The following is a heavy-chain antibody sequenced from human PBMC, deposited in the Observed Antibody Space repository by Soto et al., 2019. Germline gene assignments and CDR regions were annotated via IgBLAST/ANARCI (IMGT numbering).Heavy chain of an antibody. CDR1: GYTFTIYG. CDR2: ISAYNGNT. Sequence: ASVKVSCKASGYTFTIYGISWVRQAPGQGLEWMGWISAYNGNTNYAQKLQGRVTMTTDTSTSTAYMELRSLRSDDTAVYYCARNGYDFWSGNTYYYMDVWGKGTTVTVSS. J-gene: IGHJ6*03. V-gene: IGHV1-18*01. CDR3: ARNGYDFWSGNTYYYMDV. D-gene: IGHD3-3*01.